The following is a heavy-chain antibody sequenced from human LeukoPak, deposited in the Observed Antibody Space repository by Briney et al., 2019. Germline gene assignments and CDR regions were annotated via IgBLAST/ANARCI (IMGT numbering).Heavy chain of an antibody. V-gene: IGHV4-39*01. CDR2: IYYSGST. J-gene: IGHJ4*02. CDR1: GGSISSSSYY. D-gene: IGHD3-22*01. CDR3: AGQEYDSSGYYSCSDC. Sequence: SETLSLTCTVSGGSISSSSYYWGWIRQPPGKGLEWIGSIYYSGSTYYNPSLKSQVTISVDTSKNQFSLELNSVTAADTAVYYCAGQEYDSSGYYSCSDCWGQGTLVTVAS.